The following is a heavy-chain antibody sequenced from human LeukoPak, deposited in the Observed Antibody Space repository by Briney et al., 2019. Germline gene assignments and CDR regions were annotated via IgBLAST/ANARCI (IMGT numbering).Heavy chain of an antibody. J-gene: IGHJ6*03. CDR3: ARYMDTAMVFYYYMDV. V-gene: IGHV1-18*01. D-gene: IGHD5-18*01. CDR2: ISAYNGNT. Sequence: ASVKVSCKASGYTFTSYGISWVRQAPGQGLEWMGWISAYNGNTNYAQKLQGRVTMTTDTSTSTAYMELRSLRSDDTAVYYCARYMDTAMVFYYYMDVWGKGTTVTVSS. CDR1: GYTFTSYG.